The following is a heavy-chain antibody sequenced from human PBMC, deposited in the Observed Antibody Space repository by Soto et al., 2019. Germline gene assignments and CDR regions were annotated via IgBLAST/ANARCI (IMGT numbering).Heavy chain of an antibody. CDR2: IIPIFGTA. D-gene: IGHD2-8*01. V-gene: IGHV1-69*01. CDR3: ASSPSLYCTNGVCYPRQQLAPEYFQH. CDR1: GGTFSSYA. J-gene: IGHJ1*01. Sequence: QVQLVQSGAEVKKPGSSVKVSCKASGGTFSSYAISWVRQAPGQGLEWMGGIIPIFGTANYAQKFQGRVTITADESTSTAYMELSSLRSEDTAVYYCASSPSLYCTNGVCYPRQQLAPEYFQHWGQGTLVTVSS.